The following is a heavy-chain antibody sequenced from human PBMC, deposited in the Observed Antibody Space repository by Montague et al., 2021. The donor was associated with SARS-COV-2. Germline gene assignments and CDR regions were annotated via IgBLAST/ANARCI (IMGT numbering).Heavy chain of an antibody. Sequence: SETLSLTCTVSGGSISSYYWSWIRQPPGKGLEWIGYLYYSGSTNYNPSLKSRVTISVYTSENQFSLRLNSVTAADTAVYYCAGHPTGYRYFYYLDVWGQGTTVTVSS. J-gene: IGHJ6*03. D-gene: IGHD1-1*01. CDR2: LYYSGST. CDR1: GGSISSYY. V-gene: IGHV4-59*01. CDR3: AGHPTGYRYFYYLDV.